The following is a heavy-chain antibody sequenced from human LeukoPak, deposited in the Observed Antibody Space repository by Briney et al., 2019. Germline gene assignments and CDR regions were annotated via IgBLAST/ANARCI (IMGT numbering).Heavy chain of an antibody. D-gene: IGHD5-18*01. J-gene: IGHJ4*02. Sequence: GGSLRLSCTASGFTLGSHDMHWVRQIPGQGLEWVAAVSSGFHAFFADSVRGRLTVSREDARNSLYLQMNSLRAGDTAVYYCVREARGYHYTYFDYWGQGTLVTVSS. CDR1: GFTLGSHD. CDR3: VREARGYHYTYFDY. V-gene: IGHV3-13*01. CDR2: VSSGFHA.